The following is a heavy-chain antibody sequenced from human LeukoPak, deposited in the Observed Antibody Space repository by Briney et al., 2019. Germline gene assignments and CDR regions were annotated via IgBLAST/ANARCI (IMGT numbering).Heavy chain of an antibody. J-gene: IGHJ3*01. CDR3: AKFGFGDFPFQAFDV. D-gene: IGHD4-17*01. Sequence: PGGSLRLSCAASGFTFSSYSMNWVRQAPGKGLEWVSYISSSSSTIYYADSVKGRFTISRDNAKNSLYLQMNSLRDEDTAVYYCAKFGFGDFPFQAFDVWGRGTMVIVSS. CDR2: ISSSSSTI. CDR1: GFTFSSYS. V-gene: IGHV3-48*02.